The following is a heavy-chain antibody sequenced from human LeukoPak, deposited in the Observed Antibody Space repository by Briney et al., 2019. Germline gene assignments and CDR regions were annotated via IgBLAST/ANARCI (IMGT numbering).Heavy chain of an antibody. CDR1: GFTFSSYS. D-gene: IGHD2-15*01. Sequence: GGSLRLSCAASGFTFSSYSMNWVRQAPGKGLEWVSYISSSTSTIYYADSVKGRFTISRDNAKNSLYLQMNSLRAEDTAVYYCARDRLGYCSGGSCFFDYWGQGTLVTVSS. J-gene: IGHJ4*02. CDR3: ARDRLGYCSGGSCFFDY. V-gene: IGHV3-48*01. CDR2: ISSSTSTI.